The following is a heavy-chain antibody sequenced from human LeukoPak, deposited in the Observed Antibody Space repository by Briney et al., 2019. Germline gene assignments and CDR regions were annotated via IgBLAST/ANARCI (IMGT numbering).Heavy chain of an antibody. CDR1: GFTFSSYA. J-gene: IGHJ4*02. V-gene: IGHV3-23*01. Sequence: GGSLRLSCAASGFTFSSYAMSWVRQAPGKGLEWVSAIGGSGGSTYYADSVKGRFTISRDNSKNTLYLQMNSLRAEDTAVYYCAKVANIYYDSSSNYFDYWGQGTLVTVSS. D-gene: IGHD3-22*01. CDR3: AKVANIYYDSSSNYFDY. CDR2: IGGSGGST.